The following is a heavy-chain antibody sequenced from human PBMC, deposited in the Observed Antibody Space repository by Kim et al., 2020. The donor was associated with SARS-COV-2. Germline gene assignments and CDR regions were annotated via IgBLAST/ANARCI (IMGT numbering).Heavy chain of an antibody. Sequence: SETLSLTCAVYVGSFSGYYWTWIRQSPGKGLEWIGEINHSGSTNYDPSLKSRVTISVDTSKNQFSLQLNSGTAADTAVYFCARRGMIREVAIDYWGQGTLVTVSS. CDR3: ARRGMIREVAIDY. V-gene: IGHV4-34*01. D-gene: IGHD3-10*01. CDR2: INHSGST. CDR1: VGSFSGYY. J-gene: IGHJ4*02.